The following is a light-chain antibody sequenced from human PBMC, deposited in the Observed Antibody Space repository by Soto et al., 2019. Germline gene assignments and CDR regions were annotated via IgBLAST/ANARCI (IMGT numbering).Light chain of an antibody. V-gene: IGKV3-11*01. CDR3: QQRDNWPWT. CDR1: QSVRSN. CDR2: DAS. J-gene: IGKJ1*01. Sequence: ETVLTQSPATLSLSPGERATLSCRACQSVRSNLAWYQHKPGQAPRLLIYDASNRATGIPGRFSGSGSGTDFTLTISNLEPEDFAVYYCQQRDNWPWTFGQGAKVEIK.